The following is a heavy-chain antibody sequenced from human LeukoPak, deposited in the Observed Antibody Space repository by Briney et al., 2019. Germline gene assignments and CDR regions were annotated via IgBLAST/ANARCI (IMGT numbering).Heavy chain of an antibody. D-gene: IGHD4-23*01. Sequence: ASVKVSCKVSGYTLTELSMHWVRQAPGKGLEWMGGFDPEDGETIYAQKFQGRVTMTEDTSTDTAYMELSSLRSEDTAVYYCARLLDYGGGFDYWGQGTLVTVSS. CDR3: ARLLDYGGGFDY. J-gene: IGHJ4*02. CDR2: FDPEDGET. CDR1: GYTLTELS. V-gene: IGHV1-24*01.